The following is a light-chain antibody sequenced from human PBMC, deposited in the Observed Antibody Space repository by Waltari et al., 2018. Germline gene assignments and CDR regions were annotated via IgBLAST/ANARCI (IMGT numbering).Light chain of an antibody. Sequence: QSVLTQAPSASETPGQRVTISCSGSRSNIGHNYVYWYQQRPGTAPKLLIYKNNQRPSGVPDRFSGSKSGTSASLAISGLRSEDEADFYCAAWDDSLSAWVFGGGTKLTVL. J-gene: IGLJ3*02. CDR3: AAWDDSLSAWV. CDR1: RSNIGHNY. CDR2: KNN. V-gene: IGLV1-47*01.